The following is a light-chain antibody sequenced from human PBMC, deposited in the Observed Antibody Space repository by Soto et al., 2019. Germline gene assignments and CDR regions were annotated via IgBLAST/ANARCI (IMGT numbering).Light chain of an antibody. J-gene: IGKJ1*01. V-gene: IGKV1D-13*01. CDR2: DAS. CDR3: QQYNNYTWT. CDR1: QDIANF. Sequence: IRMTQSPSSLSAYVKDRVTITCRASQDIANFLAWYQQKPGKAPKLLIYDASSLESGVPSRFSGSGSGTEFTLTISSLQPDDFATYYCQQYNNYTWTFGQGTKVDIK.